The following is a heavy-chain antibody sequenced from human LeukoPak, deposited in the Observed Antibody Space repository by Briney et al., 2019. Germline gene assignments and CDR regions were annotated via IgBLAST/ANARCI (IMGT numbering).Heavy chain of an antibody. J-gene: IGHJ4*02. CDR2: ISSSSSYI. Sequence: GGSLRLSCAASGFTLSSYSMNWVRQAPGKGLEWVSSISSSSSYIYYADSVKGRFTISRDNAKNSLYLQMNSLRAEDTAVYYCARDVYSSGWYSSYYFDYWGQGTLVTVSS. D-gene: IGHD6-19*01. CDR1: GFTLSSYS. CDR3: ARDVYSSGWYSSYYFDY. V-gene: IGHV3-21*01.